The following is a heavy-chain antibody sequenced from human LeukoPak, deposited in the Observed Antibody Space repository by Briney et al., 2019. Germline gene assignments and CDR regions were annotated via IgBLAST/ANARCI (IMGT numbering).Heavy chain of an antibody. CDR2: IYHSGST. Sequence: SETLSLTCTVSGYSISSGYYWGWIRQPPGKGLEWIGSIYHSGSTYYNPSLKSRVTISVDTSKNQFSLKLRSVTAADTAVYYCARADGSGSYGYYFDYWGQGTLVTVSS. CDR1: GYSISSGYY. D-gene: IGHD3-10*01. J-gene: IGHJ4*02. V-gene: IGHV4-38-2*02. CDR3: ARADGSGSYGYYFDY.